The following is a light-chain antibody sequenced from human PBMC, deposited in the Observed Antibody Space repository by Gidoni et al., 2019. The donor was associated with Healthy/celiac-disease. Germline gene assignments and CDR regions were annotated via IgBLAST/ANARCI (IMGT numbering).Light chain of an antibody. CDR2: DVS. CDR3: SSYTSSSTLV. V-gene: IGLV2-14*03. Sequence: QSALTQPASVSGSPGQPITISCPGTSRDVGGYNYVSWYQQHPGKAPKLMIYDVSNRPSGVSNRFSGSKPGNTASLTISGLQAEDEADYYCSSYTSSSTLVFGGGTKLTVL. CDR1: SRDVGGYNY. J-gene: IGLJ2*01.